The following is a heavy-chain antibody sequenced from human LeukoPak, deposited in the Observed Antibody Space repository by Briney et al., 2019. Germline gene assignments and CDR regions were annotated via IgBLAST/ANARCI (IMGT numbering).Heavy chain of an antibody. D-gene: IGHD3-22*01. J-gene: IGHJ4*02. CDR1: GGSISSYY. Sequence: SETLSLTCTVSGGSISSYYWSWIRQPPGKGLEWIGYIYYSGSTNYNPSLKSRVTISVDTSKNQFSLKLCSVTAADTAVYYCAREVSYYYDSSGYGLGDYFDYWGQGTLVTVSS. CDR3: AREVSYYYDSSGYGLGDYFDY. CDR2: IYYSGST. V-gene: IGHV4-59*01.